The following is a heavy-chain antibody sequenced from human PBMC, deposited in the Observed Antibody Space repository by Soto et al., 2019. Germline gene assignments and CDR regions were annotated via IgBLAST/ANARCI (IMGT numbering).Heavy chain of an antibody. CDR2: IIPILGIA. D-gene: IGHD5-12*01. Sequence: SVKVSCKASGGTFSSYTISWVRQAPGQGLEWMGRIIPILGIANYAQKFQGRVTITADKSTSTAYMELSSLRSEDTAVYYCARNHIDYYYMDVWGKGTTVTVSS. J-gene: IGHJ6*03. CDR1: GGTFSSYT. V-gene: IGHV1-69*02. CDR3: ARNHIDYYYMDV.